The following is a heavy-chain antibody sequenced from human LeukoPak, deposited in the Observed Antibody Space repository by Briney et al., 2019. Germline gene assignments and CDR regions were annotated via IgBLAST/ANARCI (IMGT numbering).Heavy chain of an antibody. CDR3: ARGAGWYCGGGSCYAFYFDY. Sequence: GGSLRLSCAASGFTFNRYWMHWVRQVPGKGLVWVSRINTDGSSTTYADSVKGRFTISRDNAKNTLYLEMNSLRAEDTAVYYCARGAGWYCGGGSCYAFYFDYWGQGNLVTVSS. D-gene: IGHD2-15*01. CDR2: INTDGSST. V-gene: IGHV3-74*01. J-gene: IGHJ4*02. CDR1: GFTFNRYW.